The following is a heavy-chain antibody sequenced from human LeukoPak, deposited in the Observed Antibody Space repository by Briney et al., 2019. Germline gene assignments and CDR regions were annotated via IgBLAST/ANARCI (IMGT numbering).Heavy chain of an antibody. D-gene: IGHD4-17*01. J-gene: IGHJ4*02. CDR2: INPNSGGT. V-gene: IGHV1-2*02. Sequence: GASVKVSCKASGYTFIGYYMHWVRQAPGQGLEWMGWINPNSGGTKYAQKLQGRVTMTTDTSTSTAYMELRSLRSDDTAVYYCARGVGIYGDYVGNYWGQGTLVTVSS. CDR3: ARGVGIYGDYVGNY. CDR1: GYTFIGYY.